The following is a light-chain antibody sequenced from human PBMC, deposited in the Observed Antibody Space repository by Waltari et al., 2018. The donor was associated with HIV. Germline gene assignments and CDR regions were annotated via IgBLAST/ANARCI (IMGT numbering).Light chain of an antibody. V-gene: IGKV3-11*01. CDR3: HQRSNWPIT. Sequence: EIVLTQSPATLSLSPGERATLSCRASQSVSTYLAWYQQKPGQAPRLRIYGASSRATGIPARFSGSGSGTDCTLTISSLEPGDFGVYYCHQRSNWPITFGQGTRLEIK. J-gene: IGKJ5*01. CDR2: GAS. CDR1: QSVSTY.